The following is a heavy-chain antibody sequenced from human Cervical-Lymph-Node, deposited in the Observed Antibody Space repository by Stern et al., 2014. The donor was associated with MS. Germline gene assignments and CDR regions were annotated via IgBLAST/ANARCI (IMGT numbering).Heavy chain of an antibody. CDR3: AREDGGWYVADS. CDR2: INPSGGST. CDR1: GYTFTSYY. J-gene: IGHJ4*02. Sequence: QVQLVESGAEVKKPGASVKVSCKASGYTFTSYYMHWVRQAPGQGLEWMGIINPSGGSTSYAQKFQGRVTMTRDTSTSTVYMELSSLRSEDTAVYYGAREDGGWYVADSWGQGTLVTVSS. D-gene: IGHD6-19*01. V-gene: IGHV1-46*01.